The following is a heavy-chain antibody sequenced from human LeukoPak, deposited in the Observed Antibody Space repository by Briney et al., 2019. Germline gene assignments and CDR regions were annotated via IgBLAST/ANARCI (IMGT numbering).Heavy chain of an antibody. CDR3: ARDGGIIRFGGQDV. D-gene: IGHD3-16*01. CDR2: MNRDGSEK. Sequence: GGSLRLSCAASGFTFSDYWLSWVRQAPGKGLEWVANMNRDGSEKNYVDSMKGRITISRDNAKNSLYLQMNSLRVEDTAVYYCARDGGIIRFGGQDVWGQGTTVTVS. CDR1: GFTFSDYW. V-gene: IGHV3-7*01. J-gene: IGHJ6*02.